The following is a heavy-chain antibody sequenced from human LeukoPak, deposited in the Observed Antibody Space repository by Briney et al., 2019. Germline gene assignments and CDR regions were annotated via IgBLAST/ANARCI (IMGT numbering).Heavy chain of an antibody. J-gene: IGHJ4*02. CDR2: ISAYNGNT. D-gene: IGHD3-22*01. CDR1: GYTFTSHG. CDR3: ARAFDSSGYYYYYFDY. V-gene: IGHV1-18*01. Sequence: ASVKVSCKASGYTFTSHGISWVRQAPGQGLAWVGWISAYNGNTKYAQKLQGRVTMTTDTSTSTAYMELRSLRSDDTAVYYCARAFDSSGYYYYYFDYWGQGTLVTVSS.